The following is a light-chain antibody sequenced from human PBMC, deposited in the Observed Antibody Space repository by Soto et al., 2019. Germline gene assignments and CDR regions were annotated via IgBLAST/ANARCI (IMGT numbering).Light chain of an antibody. CDR3: QQSYRTPFT. V-gene: IGKV1-39*01. J-gene: IGKJ3*01. CDR1: QSVSSY. Sequence: DIQMTQSPSSLSASVGDRVTITCRASQSVSSYLNWYQQKPGKAPKLLIYAASSLQSGVPSRFSGSGSGTDFTLTITSLQPEDFATYYCQQSYRTPFTFGPGTKLNI. CDR2: AAS.